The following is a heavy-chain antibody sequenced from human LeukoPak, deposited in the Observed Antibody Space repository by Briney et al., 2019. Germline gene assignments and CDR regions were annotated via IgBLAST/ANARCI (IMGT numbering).Heavy chain of an antibody. V-gene: IGHV4-38-2*02. Sequence: SETLSLTCTVSGYYISSGYYWGWIRQPPGKGLEWIGSIYHSGSTYYNPSLKSRVAISVDTSKNQFSLKLSSVTAADTAVYYCARDFSLLDDSSGYYLSHYYYYYMDVWGKGTTVTVSS. D-gene: IGHD3-22*01. J-gene: IGHJ6*03. CDR2: IYHSGST. CDR1: GYYISSGYY. CDR3: ARDFSLLDDSSGYYLSHYYYYYMDV.